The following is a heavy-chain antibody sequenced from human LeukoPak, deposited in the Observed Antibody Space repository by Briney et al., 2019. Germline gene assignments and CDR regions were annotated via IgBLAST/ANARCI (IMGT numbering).Heavy chain of an antibody. CDR1: GYTFTGYY. Sequence: ASVKVSCKASGYTFTGYYMHWVRQAPGQGLEWMGWINPNSGGTNYAQKFQGRVTMTRDTSISTAYMELSRLRSDDTAVYYCARGYFDMDNWFDPRGQGTLVTVSS. J-gene: IGHJ5*02. CDR3: ARGYFDMDNWFDP. CDR2: INPNSGGT. D-gene: IGHD3-9*01. V-gene: IGHV1-2*02.